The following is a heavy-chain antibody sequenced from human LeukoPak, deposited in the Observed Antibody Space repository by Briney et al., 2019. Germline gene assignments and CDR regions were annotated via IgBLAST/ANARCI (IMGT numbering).Heavy chain of an antibody. CDR1: GYTFTSYA. CDR3: AIEWYSGVLRYFDWLLRRGGGFDP. CDR2: INAGNGNT. D-gene: IGHD3-9*01. Sequence: ASVKVSCKASGYTFTSYAMHWVRQAPGQRLEWMGWINAGNGNTKYSQKFQGRVTITRDTSTSTAYMKLSSLRSEDTAVYYCAIEWYSGVLRYFDWLLRRGGGFDPWGQGTLVTVSS. V-gene: IGHV1-3*01. J-gene: IGHJ5*02.